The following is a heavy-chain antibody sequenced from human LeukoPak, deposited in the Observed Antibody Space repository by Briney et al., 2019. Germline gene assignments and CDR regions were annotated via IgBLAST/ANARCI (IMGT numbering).Heavy chain of an antibody. V-gene: IGHV1-69*05. CDR3: ARDIVGARSAFDI. J-gene: IGHJ3*02. D-gene: IGHD1-26*01. CDR2: IIPIFGTA. CDR1: GYTFTGYY. Sequence: SVKVSCKASGYTFTGYYMHWVRQAPGQGLEWMGGIIPIFGTANYAQKFQGRVTITTDESTSTAYMELSSLRSEDTAVYYCARDIVGARSAFDIWGQGTMVTVSS.